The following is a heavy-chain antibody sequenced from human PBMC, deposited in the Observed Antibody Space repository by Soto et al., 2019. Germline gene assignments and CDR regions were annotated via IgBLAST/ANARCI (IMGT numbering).Heavy chain of an antibody. CDR1: GYSFTSYW. CDR3: ARTSAAGKYYYGMDV. Sequence: PGESLKISCKGSGYSFTSYWIGWVRQMPGKGLEWMGIIYPGDSDTRYSPSFQGQVTISADKSISTAYLQWSSLKASDSAMYYCARTSAAGKYYYGMDVWGQGTTVTVSS. CDR2: IYPGDSDT. V-gene: IGHV5-51*01. D-gene: IGHD6-13*01. J-gene: IGHJ6*02.